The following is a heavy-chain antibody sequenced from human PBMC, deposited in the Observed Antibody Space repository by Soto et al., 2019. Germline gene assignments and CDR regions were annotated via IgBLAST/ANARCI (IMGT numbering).Heavy chain of an antibody. V-gene: IGHV3-30-3*01. D-gene: IGHD2-2*01. Sequence: QVQLVESGGGVVQPGRSLRLSCAASGFTFSSYAMHWVRQAPGKGLEWVAVISYDGSNKYYADSVKGRFTISRDNSKNTLYLQMNSLRAEDTAVYYCARVGIVLVELSWFDPWGQGTLVTVSS. CDR3: ARVGIVLVELSWFDP. CDR2: ISYDGSNK. J-gene: IGHJ5*02. CDR1: GFTFSSYA.